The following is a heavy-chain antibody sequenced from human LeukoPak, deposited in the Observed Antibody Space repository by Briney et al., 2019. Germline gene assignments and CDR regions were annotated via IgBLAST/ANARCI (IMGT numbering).Heavy chain of an antibody. D-gene: IGHD2-15*01. CDR2: IYSGGST. J-gene: IGHJ6*02. Sequence: PWGSLRLSCAASGFTVSSNYMSWVRQAPGEGLEWVSVIYSGGSTYYADSVKGRFTISRDNSKNTLYLQMNSLRAEDTAVYYCARVGYCSGGSCYSYYYYGMDVWGQGTTVTVSS. CDR3: ARVGYCSGGSCYSYYYYGMDV. V-gene: IGHV3-53*01. CDR1: GFTVSSNY.